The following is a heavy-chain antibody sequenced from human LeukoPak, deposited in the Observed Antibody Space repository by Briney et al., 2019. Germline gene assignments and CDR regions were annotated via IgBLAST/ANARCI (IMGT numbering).Heavy chain of an antibody. CDR2: INHSRST. CDR1: GGSFSGYY. V-gene: IGHV4-34*01. J-gene: IGHJ6*04. D-gene: IGHD3-9*01. Sequence: SETLSLTCAVYGGSFSGYYWSWIRQPPGKGLEWIGEINHSRSTNYNPSLKSRVTISVDTSKNQFSLKLSSVTAADTAVYYCARVTVLRYFDWSTYYYGMDVWGKGTTVTVSS. CDR3: ARVTVLRYFDWSTYYYGMDV.